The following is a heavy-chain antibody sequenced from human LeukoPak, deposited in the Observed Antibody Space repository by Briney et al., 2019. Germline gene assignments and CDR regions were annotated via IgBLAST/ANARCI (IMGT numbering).Heavy chain of an antibody. CDR1: GFTFSSYS. Sequence: PGGSLRLSCAASGFTFSSYSMNWVRQAPGKGLEWVSSISSSSSYIYYADSVKGRFTISRDNAKNSLYLQMNSLRAEDTAVYYCARDGIWCSCYYYYYMDVWGKGTTVTVSS. V-gene: IGHV3-21*01. D-gene: IGHD6-13*01. J-gene: IGHJ6*03. CDR3: ARDGIWCSCYYYYYMDV. CDR2: ISSSSSYI.